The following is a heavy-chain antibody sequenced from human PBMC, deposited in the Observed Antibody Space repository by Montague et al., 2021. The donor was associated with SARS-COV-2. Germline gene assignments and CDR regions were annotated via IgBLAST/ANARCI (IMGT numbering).Heavy chain of an antibody. CDR3: ARGRPVTTFYYYYGMGV. CDR1: GGSFSGYY. CDR2: INHSGST. Sequence: SETLSLTCAVYGGSFSGYYWSWIRQPPGKGLEWIGEINHSGSTNYNPSLKSRVTISVDTSKNQFSLKLSSVTAADTAVYYCARGRPVTTFYYYYGMGVWGQGTTVTVSS. V-gene: IGHV4-34*01. J-gene: IGHJ6*02. D-gene: IGHD4-17*01.